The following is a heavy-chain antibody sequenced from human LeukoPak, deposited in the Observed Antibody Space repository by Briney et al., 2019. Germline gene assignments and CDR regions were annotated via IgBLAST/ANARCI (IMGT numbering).Heavy chain of an antibody. V-gene: IGHV3-30*02. J-gene: IGHJ4*02. CDR2: IWYDGSNK. CDR1: GFTFSSYG. Sequence: GGTLRLSCAASGFTFSSYGMHWVRQAPGKGLEWMTFIWYDGSNKYYADSVKGRFTISRDNSKNTLYLQMNTLRVEDTAIYYCAKGRDWNYVLDYWGQGTLVTVSS. D-gene: IGHD1-7*01. CDR3: AKGRDWNYVLDY.